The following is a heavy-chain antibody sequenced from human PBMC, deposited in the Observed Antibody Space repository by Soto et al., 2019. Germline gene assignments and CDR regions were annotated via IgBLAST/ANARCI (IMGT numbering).Heavy chain of an antibody. J-gene: IGHJ4*02. CDR3: AREYYYDSSAPGY. CDR1: GGSISSGGYY. Sequence: TLSLTCTVSGGSISSGGYYWSWIRQHPGKGLEWIGYIYYSGSTYYNPSLKSRVTISVDTSKNQFSLKLSSVTAADTAVYYCAREYYYDSSAPGYWGQGTLVTVSS. V-gene: IGHV4-31*03. CDR2: IYYSGST. D-gene: IGHD3-22*01.